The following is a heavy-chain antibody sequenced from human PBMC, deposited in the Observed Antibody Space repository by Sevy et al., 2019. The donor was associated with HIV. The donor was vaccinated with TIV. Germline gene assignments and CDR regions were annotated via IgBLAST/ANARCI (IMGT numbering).Heavy chain of an antibody. J-gene: IGHJ6*02. V-gene: IGHV4-30-4*01. D-gene: IGHD4-17*01. CDR1: GGSIISGDYY. CDR2: IHYTGST. Sequence: SETLSLTCIVSGGSIISGDYYLSWVRQPPGRGLEWIGYIHYTGSTDYNPSLESRVTISVDTSKNQFSLKLTSVTAADTAVYYCARDEGDYGDKSYYYGMDVWGRGTTVTV. CDR3: ARDEGDYGDKSYYYGMDV.